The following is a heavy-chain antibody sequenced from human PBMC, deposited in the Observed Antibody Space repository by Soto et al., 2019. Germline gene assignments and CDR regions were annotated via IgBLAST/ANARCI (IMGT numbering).Heavy chain of an antibody. CDR1: GGSFSCYY. J-gene: IGHJ6*02. V-gene: IGHV4-34*01. CDR3: ARDRRAAPSGWSLYYYYHGMDV. Sequence: SETLSLSCAVYGGSFSCYYWSWIRQPPGKGLEWIGEINHSGSTNYNPSLKSRVTISVDTSKNQFSLKLSSVTAAATAVYYCARDRRAAPSGWSLYYYYHGMDVWGQGTTVTDSS. CDR2: INHSGST. D-gene: IGHD6-19*01.